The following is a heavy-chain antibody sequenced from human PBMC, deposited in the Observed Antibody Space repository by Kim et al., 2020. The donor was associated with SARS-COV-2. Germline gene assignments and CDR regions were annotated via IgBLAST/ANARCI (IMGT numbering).Heavy chain of an antibody. D-gene: IGHD5-12*01. V-gene: IGHV3-15*01. J-gene: IGHJ4*02. CDR3: TTYSAYGTGPIFDF. Sequence: GGSLRLSCAASGFIFTNAWMSWVRQAPGKGLEWVGLIKSKIDGGTTDYAAPMKGRFTISRDDSKNTLYLQMNSLKTEDTAVYYCTTYSAYGTGPIFDFWGQGTLVTVSS. CDR1: GFIFTNAW. CDR2: IKSKIDGGTT.